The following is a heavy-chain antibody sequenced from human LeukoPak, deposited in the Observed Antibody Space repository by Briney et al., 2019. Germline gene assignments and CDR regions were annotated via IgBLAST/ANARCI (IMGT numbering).Heavy chain of an antibody. Sequence: ASVKVSCKASGYTFTSYIISWVRQAPGQGLEWMGWINAYNGNTGYAQKFQGRVTITRNTSISTAYMELSSLRSEDTAVYYCARVAYDSSGSKVDYWGQGTLVTVSS. CDR3: ARVAYDSSGSKVDY. D-gene: IGHD3-22*01. V-gene: IGHV1-8*03. CDR1: GYTFTSYI. CDR2: INAYNGNT. J-gene: IGHJ4*02.